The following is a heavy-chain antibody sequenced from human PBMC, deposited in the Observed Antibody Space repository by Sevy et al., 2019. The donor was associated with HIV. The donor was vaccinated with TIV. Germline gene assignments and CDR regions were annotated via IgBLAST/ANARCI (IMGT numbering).Heavy chain of an antibody. V-gene: IGHV3-15*01. Sequence: GGSLRLSCAASGFTFSNAWMSWVRQAPGKGLEWVGRIKSKTDGGTTDYAAPVKGSFTISRDDSKNTLYLQMNSLKTEDTAVYYCTTPYYYDSSGYSDYWGQGTLVTVSS. J-gene: IGHJ4*02. D-gene: IGHD3-22*01. CDR1: GFTFSNAW. CDR2: IKSKTDGGTT. CDR3: TTPYYYDSSGYSDY.